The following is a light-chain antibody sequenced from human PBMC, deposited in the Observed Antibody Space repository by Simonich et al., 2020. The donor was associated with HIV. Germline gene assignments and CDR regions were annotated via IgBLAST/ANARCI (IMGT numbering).Light chain of an antibody. Sequence: EIVLTQSPGTLSLSPGERATLSCRASQSVSSSYLAWYQQKPGLAPRLLIYDASSRATCIPNRFSGSGSGTDFTLTISRLEPEDFAVYYCQQYGSSPYTFGQGTKLEIK. CDR3: QQYGSSPYT. CDR1: QSVSSSY. CDR2: DAS. J-gene: IGKJ2*01. V-gene: IGKV3D-20*01.